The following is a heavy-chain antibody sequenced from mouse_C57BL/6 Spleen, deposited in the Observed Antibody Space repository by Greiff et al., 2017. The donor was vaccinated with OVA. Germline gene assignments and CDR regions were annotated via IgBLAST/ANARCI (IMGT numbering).Heavy chain of an antibody. CDR1: GYTFTDYN. CDR3: ARRDYGNYVYAMDY. CDR2: INPNNGGT. V-gene: IGHV1-18*01. D-gene: IGHD2-1*01. Sequence: VQLQQSGPELVKPGASVKIPCKASGYTFTDYNMDWVKQSHGKSLEWIGDINPNNGGTIYNQKFKGKATLTVDKSSSTAYMELRSLTSEDTAVYYCARRDYGNYVYAMDYWGQGTSVTVSS. J-gene: IGHJ4*01.